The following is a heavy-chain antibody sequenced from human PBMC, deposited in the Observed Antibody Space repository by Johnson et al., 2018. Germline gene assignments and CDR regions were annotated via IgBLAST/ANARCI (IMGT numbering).Heavy chain of an antibody. Sequence: VQLVQSGGGLVQPGGSLRLSCAASGFTCSSYWMSWVRQAPGKGLEWVASIKLDGTETYYVDSVKGRFTISRDNAKNSLFLQMNRLGAEDTAVYYWARAQAYCGGDCYLGYYYYYYMGVWGKGTTVTVSS. J-gene: IGHJ6*03. CDR1: GFTCSSYW. CDR3: ARAQAYCGGDCYLGYYYYYYMGV. V-gene: IGHV3-7*01. D-gene: IGHD2-21*02. CDR2: IKLDGTET.